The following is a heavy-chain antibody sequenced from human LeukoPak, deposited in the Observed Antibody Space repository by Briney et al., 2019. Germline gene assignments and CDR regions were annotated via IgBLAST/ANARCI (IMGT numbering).Heavy chain of an antibody. D-gene: IGHD1-26*01. V-gene: IGHV3-23*01. CDR2: ISGSGSST. CDR3: AKDIYSRFYYGADYFDY. Sequence: GGSLRLSCAASGFTFSSYALSWVRQAPGKGLEWVSAISGSGSSTYYANSVKGRFTISRDNSKNTLYLQKNSLRAEDTAVYYCAKDIYSRFYYGADYFDYWGQGTLVTVSS. J-gene: IGHJ4*02. CDR1: GFTFSSYA.